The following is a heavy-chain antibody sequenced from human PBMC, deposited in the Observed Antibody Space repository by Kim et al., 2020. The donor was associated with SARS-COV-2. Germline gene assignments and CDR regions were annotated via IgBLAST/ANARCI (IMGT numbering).Heavy chain of an antibody. CDR2: ISYDGTIK. CDR3: VRDDAGDGYNIDY. CDR1: GFTFSSYG. D-gene: IGHD5-12*01. Sequence: GGSLRLSCAASGFTFSSYGMHWVRQAPGKGLEWVALISYDGTIKYYADSVKGRFAISRDNSKNTLFLQMNSLRAEDTAAYYCVRDDAGDGYNIDYWGQGTLVTVSS. V-gene: IGHV3-30*03. J-gene: IGHJ4*02.